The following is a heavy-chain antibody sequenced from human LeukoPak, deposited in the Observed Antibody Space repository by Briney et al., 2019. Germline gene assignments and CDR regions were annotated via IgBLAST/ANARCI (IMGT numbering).Heavy chain of an antibody. CDR1: GGSFSGYY. CDR2: INHSGST. Sequence: SETLSLTCAVYGGSFSGYYWSWIRQPPGKGLEWIGEINHSGSTNYNPSLKSRVTVSVDTSKNQFSLKLSSVTAADTAVYYCARSSPLRFLEWLSDWGQGTLVTVSS. V-gene: IGHV4-34*01. CDR3: ARSSPLRFLEWLSD. J-gene: IGHJ4*02. D-gene: IGHD3-3*01.